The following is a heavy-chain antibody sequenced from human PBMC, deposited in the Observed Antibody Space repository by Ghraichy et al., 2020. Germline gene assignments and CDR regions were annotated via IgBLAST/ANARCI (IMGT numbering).Heavy chain of an antibody. D-gene: IGHD2-8*01. Sequence: SQTLSLTCAVSGGTVSRNTALRSRSRQSPSSCFQWLGRIFYRSNWSYDYAVSVKSRLTINPDTSKNQFSLQLNSVTPEDTAVYYCARVGCSNGACLDGMDVWGQGTTVTVAS. J-gene: IGHJ6*02. CDR2: IFYRSNWSY. V-gene: IGHV6-1*01. CDR1: GGTVSRNTAL. CDR3: ARVGCSNGACLDGMDV.